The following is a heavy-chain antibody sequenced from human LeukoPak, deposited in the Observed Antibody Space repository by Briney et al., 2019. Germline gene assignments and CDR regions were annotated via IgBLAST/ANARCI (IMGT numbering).Heavy chain of an antibody. CDR2: ISGSGSTI. V-gene: IGHV3-48*03. CDR3: ARGPPGIAVAGTGRHYFDY. D-gene: IGHD6-19*01. J-gene: IGHJ4*02. CDR1: GFTFSSYE. Sequence: GGSLRLSCAASGFTFSSYEMNWVRQAPGKGLEWVSYISGSGSTIYYADSVKGRFTISRDNAKNSLYLQMNSLRAEDTAVYYCARGPPGIAVAGTGRHYFDYWGQGTLVTVSS.